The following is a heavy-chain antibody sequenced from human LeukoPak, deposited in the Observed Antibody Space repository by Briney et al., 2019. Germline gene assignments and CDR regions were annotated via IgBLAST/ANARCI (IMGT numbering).Heavy chain of an antibody. CDR3: ARDLHCSAYGCSFDF. V-gene: IGHV6-1*01. CDR2: TFYRSQWFN. CDR1: GDSVSSNSVA. D-gene: IGHD2-15*01. J-gene: IGHJ4*02. Sequence: SQTLSLTCAISGDSVSSNSVAWNWSRQSPSRGLEWLGRTFYRSQWFNDYAVFAKSRITINPDTSENQFSLQLNSVTPEDTAVYYCARDLHCSAYGCSFDFWGQGTLVTVSS.